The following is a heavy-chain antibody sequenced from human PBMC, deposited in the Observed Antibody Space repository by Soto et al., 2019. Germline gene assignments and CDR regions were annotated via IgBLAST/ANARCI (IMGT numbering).Heavy chain of an antibody. D-gene: IGHD6-13*01. Sequence: ASVKVSCKASGYTFTSYAMHWVRQAPGQRLEWMGWINPNSGGTNYAQKFQGWVTMTRDTSISTAYMELSRLRSDDTAVYYCARAPYSSSWRNWFDPWGQGTLVTVSS. CDR3: ARAPYSSSWRNWFDP. J-gene: IGHJ5*02. CDR2: INPNSGGT. V-gene: IGHV1-2*04. CDR1: GYTFTSYA.